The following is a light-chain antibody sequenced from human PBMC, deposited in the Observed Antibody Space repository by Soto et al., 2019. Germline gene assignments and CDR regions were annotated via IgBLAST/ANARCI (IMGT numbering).Light chain of an antibody. CDR2: EGS. CDR1: NSDIGSYNL. CDR3: CSYAGSSTWV. V-gene: IGLV2-23*01. Sequence: QSALTQPASVSGSPGQSITISCTGTNSDIGSYNLVSWYQQHPGKAPKLMICEGSKRPSGVSNRFSGSKSGNTASLTISGLQAEDEADYYCCSYAGSSTWVFGGGTKLTVL. J-gene: IGLJ3*02.